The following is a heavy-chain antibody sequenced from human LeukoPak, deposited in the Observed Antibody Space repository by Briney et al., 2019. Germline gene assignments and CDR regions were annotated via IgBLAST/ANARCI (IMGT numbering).Heavy chain of an antibody. CDR1: GGSFSGYY. Sequence: SETLSLTCAVYGGSFSGYYWSWIRQPPRKGLEWIGEINHSGSTNYNPSLKSRVTISVDTSKNQFSLKLSSVTAADTAVYYCARGPPQLRYFDWLLSNDAFDIWGQGTMVTVSS. CDR3: ARGPPQLRYFDWLLSNDAFDI. D-gene: IGHD3-9*01. V-gene: IGHV4-34*01. J-gene: IGHJ3*02. CDR2: INHSGST.